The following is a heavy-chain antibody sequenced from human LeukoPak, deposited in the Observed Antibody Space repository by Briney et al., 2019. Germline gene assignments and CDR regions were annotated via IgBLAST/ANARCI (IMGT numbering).Heavy chain of an antibody. V-gene: IGHV3-74*01. D-gene: IGHD3-9*01. CDR3: ARVNDILTGYYLGGAFDP. J-gene: IGHJ5*02. Sequence: GGSLRLSCVVSGFTFSSYWMHWVRQAPGKGLAWVSRINSGGSSIRYADSVKGRFTISRDNAKNTLYLQMNSLRAEDTAVYYCARVNDILTGYYLGGAFDPWGQGTLVTVSS. CDR1: GFTFSSYW. CDR2: INSGGSSI.